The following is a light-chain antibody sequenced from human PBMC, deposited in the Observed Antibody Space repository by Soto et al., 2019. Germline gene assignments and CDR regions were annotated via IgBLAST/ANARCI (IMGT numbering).Light chain of an antibody. CDR1: QDIGSW. V-gene: IGKV1-5*01. J-gene: IGKJ1*01. CDR2: DAS. CDR3: QQYDTYPWT. Sequence: DIQMTQSPSTLSASVGDRVTVTCRASQDIGSWLAWYQQKPGQAPTLLIFDASNLEDGVPSRFSAGGSGTEFTLTVTSLQPDDFPTYYCQQYDTYPWTFGQGTKVEVK.